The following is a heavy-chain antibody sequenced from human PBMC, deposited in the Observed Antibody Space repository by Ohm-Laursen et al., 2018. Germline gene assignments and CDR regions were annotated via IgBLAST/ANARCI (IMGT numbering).Heavy chain of an antibody. D-gene: IGHD3-22*01. CDR1: GGSVSSGSYY. Sequence: GTLSLTCTVSGGSVSSGSYYWSWIRQPPGKGLEWIGYIYYSGSTNYNPSLKSRVTISVDTSKNQFSLKLSSVTAADTAVYYCARVGSSGYYPTYYFDYWGQGTLVTVSS. V-gene: IGHV4-61*01. J-gene: IGHJ4*02. CDR2: IYYSGST. CDR3: ARVGSSGYYPTYYFDY.